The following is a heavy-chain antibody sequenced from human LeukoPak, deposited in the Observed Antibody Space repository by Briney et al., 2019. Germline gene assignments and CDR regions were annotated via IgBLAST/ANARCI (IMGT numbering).Heavy chain of an antibody. Sequence: SETLSLTCTVSGGSISSYYWSWIRQPPGKGLEWIGYIYYSGSTNYNPSLKSRVTISVDTSKNQFSLKLSPVTAADTAVYYCARESDIVVNWFDPWGQGTLVTVSS. CDR1: GGSISSYY. V-gene: IGHV4-59*01. CDR3: ARESDIVVNWFDP. J-gene: IGHJ5*02. D-gene: IGHD5-12*01. CDR2: IYYSGST.